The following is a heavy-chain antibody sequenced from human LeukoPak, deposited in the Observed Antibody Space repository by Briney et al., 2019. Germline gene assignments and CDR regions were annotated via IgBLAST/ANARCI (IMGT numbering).Heavy chain of an antibody. D-gene: IGHD6-13*01. CDR3: AKDISRRSAGIDY. J-gene: IGHJ4*02. V-gene: IGHV3-9*01. CDR1: GFTFDDYA. CDR2: ISWNSGSI. Sequence: GRSLRLSCAASGFTFDDYAMHWVRQAPGKGLEWVSGISWNSGSIGYADSVKGRFTISRDNAKNSLYLQMNSLRAEDTALYYCAKDISRRSAGIDYWGQGTLVTVSS.